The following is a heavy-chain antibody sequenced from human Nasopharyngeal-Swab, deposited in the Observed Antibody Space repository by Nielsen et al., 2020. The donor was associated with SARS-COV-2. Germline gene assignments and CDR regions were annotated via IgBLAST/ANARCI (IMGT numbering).Heavy chain of an antibody. J-gene: IGHJ3*02. V-gene: IGHV3-15*07. CDR2: IKSEIDGGTT. D-gene: IGHD2-21*02. CDR3: TTRAIASTAIWRNAFDI. Sequence: GESLKISCAASGYTISNVWMNWVRQAPGKGPEWVGRIKSEIDGGTTDYAAPVKGRFTVSRDDSKNTLYLQMDSLKTEDTAVYYCTTRAIASTAIWRNAFDIWGQGTMVTVSS. CDR1: GYTISNVW.